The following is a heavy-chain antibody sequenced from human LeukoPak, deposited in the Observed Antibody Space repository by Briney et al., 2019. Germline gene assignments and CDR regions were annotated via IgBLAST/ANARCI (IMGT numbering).Heavy chain of an antibody. V-gene: IGHV3-7*01. CDR1: GFTFSSYW. D-gene: IGHD6-6*01. CDR3: ARLQCDRSSPWDY. Sequence: GGSLRLSCSASGFTFSSYWMSWVRQAPGTGLEWVANIKQDGSEKYYVDSVKGRFTISRDNAKNSLYLQMNSLRAEDTAVYYCARLQCDRSSPWDYWGQGTLVTVSS. CDR2: IKQDGSEK. J-gene: IGHJ4*02.